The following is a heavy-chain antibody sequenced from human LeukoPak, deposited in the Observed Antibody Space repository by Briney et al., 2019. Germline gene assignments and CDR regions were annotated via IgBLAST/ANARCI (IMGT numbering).Heavy chain of an antibody. CDR3: VTGYPAMALGY. J-gene: IGHJ4*02. V-gene: IGHV3-74*01. Sequence: GGSLRLSCAASGFTFSSYWMHWVRQAPGKGLVWVSRINSDGSSTSYADSVKGRFTISRDNAKNTLYLQMNSLRAEDTAVYYCVTGYPAMALGYWGQGTLVTVSS. D-gene: IGHD5-18*01. CDR2: INSDGSST. CDR1: GFTFSSYW.